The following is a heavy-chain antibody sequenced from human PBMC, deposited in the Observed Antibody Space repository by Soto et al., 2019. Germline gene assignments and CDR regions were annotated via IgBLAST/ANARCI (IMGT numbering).Heavy chain of an antibody. CDR2: ISYDGSNK. V-gene: IGHV3-30-3*01. CDR3: ARPQLAGYYYYGMDV. CDR1: GFTFSSYA. J-gene: IGHJ6*02. Sequence: PGGSLRLSCAASGFTFSSYAMHWVRQAPGKGLEWVAVISYDGSNKYYADSVKGRFTISRDNSKNTLYLQMNSLRAEDTAVYYCARPQLAGYYYYGMDVWRQRTTVTVSS. D-gene: IGHD6-6*01.